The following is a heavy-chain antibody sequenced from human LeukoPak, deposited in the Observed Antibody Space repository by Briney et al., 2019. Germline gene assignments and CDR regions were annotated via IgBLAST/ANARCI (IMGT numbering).Heavy chain of an antibody. CDR1: GGSISSSSYY. CDR3: ARMAHYDILTGQYNWFDP. Sequence: SETLSLTCTVSGGSISSSSYYWSWIRQPPGKGLEWIGEINHSGSTNYNPSLKSRVTISVDTSKNQFSLKLSSVTAADTAVYYCARMAHYDILTGQYNWFDPWGQGTLVTVSS. J-gene: IGHJ5*02. D-gene: IGHD3-9*01. CDR2: INHSGST. V-gene: IGHV4-39*07.